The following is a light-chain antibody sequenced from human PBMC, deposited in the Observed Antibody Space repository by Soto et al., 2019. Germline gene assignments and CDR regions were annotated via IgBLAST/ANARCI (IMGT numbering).Light chain of an antibody. CDR3: QQRSNWPRALT. Sequence: EIVLTQSPATLSLSPQERATLSCRASQSVNSYLAWYQQKPGQAPRLLIYDASNRATGIPARFSGSGSGTGFNLTISSLEPEDFAVYYCQQRSNWPRALTFGGGTKVEIK. CDR1: QSVNSY. CDR2: DAS. V-gene: IGKV3-11*01. J-gene: IGKJ4*01.